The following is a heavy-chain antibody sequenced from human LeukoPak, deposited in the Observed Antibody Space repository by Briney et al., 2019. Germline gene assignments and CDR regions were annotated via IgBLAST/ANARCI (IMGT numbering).Heavy chain of an antibody. CDR3: ARGRTGAAALDF. CDR2: STHTGST. J-gene: IGHJ4*02. V-gene: IGHV4-34*01. CDR1: GGSFSCHY. Sequence: SETLSLTCAVYGGSFSCHYWTWIRQAPGKGLEWIGESTHTGSTNYNPSLKSRVTISVDTSKNQFSLKLTSVSAADTAVYHCARGRTGAAALDFWGPGTLVTVSS. D-gene: IGHD2-2*01.